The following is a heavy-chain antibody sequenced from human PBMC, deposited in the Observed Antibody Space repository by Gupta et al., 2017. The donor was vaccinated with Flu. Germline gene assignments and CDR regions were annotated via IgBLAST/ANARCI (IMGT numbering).Heavy chain of an antibody. V-gene: IGHV1-2*02. CDR3: ARGSVHSLKDILTKKGYYLDH. J-gene: IGHJ4*02. CDR2: IDHGRGGV. Sequence: QVVLLQSGAEVRRPGTSVKVSCKTSGSSFVDSYIHWGRQAPGQGLEWRGGIDHGRGGVVSPPKVRGRVSMTRDSSINTVDMVLSTLTSEDTAVYFCARGSVHSLKDILTKKGYYLDHWGPGTLVTVSS. CDR1: GSSFVDSY. D-gene: IGHD3-9*01.